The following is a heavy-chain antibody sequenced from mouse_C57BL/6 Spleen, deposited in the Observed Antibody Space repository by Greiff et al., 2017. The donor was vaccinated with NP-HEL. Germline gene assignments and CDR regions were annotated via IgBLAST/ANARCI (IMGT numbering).Heavy chain of an antibody. CDR3: TGGYDYDGVRSYYAMDY. D-gene: IGHD2-4*01. CDR1: GFTFSNYW. V-gene: IGHV6-3*01. Sequence: EVMLVESGGGLVQPGGSMKLSCVASGFTFSNYWMNWVRQSPEKGLEWVAQIRLKSDNYATHYAESVKGRFTISRDESKSSVYLQMNNLRAEDTGIYYCTGGYDYDGVRSYYAMDYWGQGTSVTVSS. J-gene: IGHJ4*01. CDR2: IRLKSDNYAT.